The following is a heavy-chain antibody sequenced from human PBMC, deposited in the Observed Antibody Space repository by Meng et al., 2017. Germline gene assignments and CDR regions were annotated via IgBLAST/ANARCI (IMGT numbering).Heavy chain of an antibody. V-gene: IGHV4-34*01. CDR1: GGSFSGYY. D-gene: IGHD3-10*01. Sequence: QLQQWCEVLFKPAETLSLTCAVYGGSFSGYYWSWIRQPPGKGLEWIGEINHSVSTNCNASLKSRVTISVDTSKNQFSLKLSSVTAADTAVYYCARKFTMVRGIYNWFDPWGQETLVTVSS. CDR2: INHSVST. CDR3: ARKFTMVRGIYNWFDP. J-gene: IGHJ5*02.